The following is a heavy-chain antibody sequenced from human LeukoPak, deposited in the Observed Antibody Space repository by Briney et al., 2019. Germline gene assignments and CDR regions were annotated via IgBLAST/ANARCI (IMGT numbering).Heavy chain of an antibody. J-gene: IGHJ4*02. CDR1: GGSIRNYY. CDR3: ARGLAATADRALDY. CDR2: IYSSGKT. V-gene: IGHV4-4*07. Sequence: SETLSLTCTVSGGSIRNYYWSWIRQTAGKGLEWIGRIYSSGKTDYNPSLKSRVTMSLDTSKNHFSLKVNSVTAADTAVYYCARGLAATADRALDYWGQGTLVTVSS. D-gene: IGHD6-13*01.